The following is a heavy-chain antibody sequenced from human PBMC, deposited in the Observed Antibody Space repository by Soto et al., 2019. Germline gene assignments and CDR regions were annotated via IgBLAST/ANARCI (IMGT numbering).Heavy chain of an antibody. CDR1: GGSVSSGSYY. Sequence: ETLSLTCTVSGGSVSSGSYYWSWIRQPPGKGLEWIGYIYYSGSTNYNPSLKSRVTISVDTSKNQFSLKLSSVTAADTAVYYCARGTIFGVVLDYWGQGTLVTVSS. V-gene: IGHV4-61*01. CDR2: IYYSGST. J-gene: IGHJ4*02. CDR3: ARGTIFGVVLDY. D-gene: IGHD3-3*01.